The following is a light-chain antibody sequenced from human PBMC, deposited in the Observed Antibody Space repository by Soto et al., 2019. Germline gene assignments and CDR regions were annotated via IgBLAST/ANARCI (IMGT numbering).Light chain of an antibody. J-gene: IGKJ2*01. Sequence: IHMTQSPSSLSASVGDRVTISCRASQSITTYLNWYQQKPGEAPKLLISTSGTLQRGVPSRFSGSGSGTDFTLTITSLQRADFATYFCQQTYSTPYTFGQGTQLEIK. CDR1: QSITTY. CDR3: QQTYSTPYT. V-gene: IGKV1-39*01. CDR2: TSG.